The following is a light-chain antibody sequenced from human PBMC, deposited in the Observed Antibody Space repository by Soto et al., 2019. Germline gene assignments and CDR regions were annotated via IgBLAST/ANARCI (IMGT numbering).Light chain of an antibody. Sequence: MRQSPAILSGSHGETAPPACRTRQSVSSNLAWYQQKPGQAPRLLIYGASTRATGVPARFSGSGSGTEFTLAISSLQSEDFAVYFCQQYKNWPPVTVGGGTKVDIK. CDR2: GAS. CDR3: QQYKNWPPVT. CDR1: QSVSSN. V-gene: IGKV3D-15*01. J-gene: IGKJ4*01.